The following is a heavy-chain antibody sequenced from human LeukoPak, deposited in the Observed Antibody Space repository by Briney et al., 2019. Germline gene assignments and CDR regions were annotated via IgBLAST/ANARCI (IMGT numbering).Heavy chain of an antibody. CDR1: GFTFSSYG. J-gene: IGHJ4*02. CDR2: IRYDGSNK. V-gene: IGHV3-30*02. CDR3: EKDKIAAAGTCFDY. Sequence: GGSLRLSCAASGFTFSSYGMHWFRQAPGKGLEWVAFIRYDGSNKYYADSVKGRFTISRDNSKNTLYLQMNSLRAEDTAVYYCEKDKIAAAGTCFDYWGQGNLVTVSS. D-gene: IGHD6-13*01.